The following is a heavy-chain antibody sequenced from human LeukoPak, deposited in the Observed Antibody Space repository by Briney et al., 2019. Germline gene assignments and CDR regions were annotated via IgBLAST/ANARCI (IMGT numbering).Heavy chain of an antibody. J-gene: IGHJ4*02. CDR3: ARDAEWDLRGGHFDY. CDR1: GYTFTSYY. V-gene: IGHV1-46*01. Sequence: ASVKVPCKASGYTFTSYYMHWVRQAPGQGLEWMGIINPSGGSTSYAQKFQGRVTMTRDMSTSTVYMELSSLRSEDTAVYYCARDAEWDLRGGHFDYWGQGTLVTVSS. D-gene: IGHD1-26*01. CDR2: INPSGGST.